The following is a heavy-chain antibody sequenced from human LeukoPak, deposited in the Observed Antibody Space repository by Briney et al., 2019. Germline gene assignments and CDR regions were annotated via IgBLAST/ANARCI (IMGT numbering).Heavy chain of an antibody. CDR3: ARGPLGDYREVYGMDV. J-gene: IGHJ6*02. CDR1: GNTFTAYY. D-gene: IGHD4-17*01. V-gene: IGHV1-2*02. Sequence: ASVKVSCKASGNTFTAYYLHWVRQAPGQGLEWMGWINPNGGGTTYAQKFQGRVTVTSDTSISTTYMELSRLRSDDTAVYYCARGPLGDYREVYGMDVWGQGTTVTVSS. CDR2: INPNGGGT.